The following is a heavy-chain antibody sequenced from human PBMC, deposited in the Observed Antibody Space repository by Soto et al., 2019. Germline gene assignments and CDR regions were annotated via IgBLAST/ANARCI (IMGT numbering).Heavy chain of an antibody. CDR3: AKLGTAMVYHFDD. CDR1: GFTFSSYG. CDR2: ISYDGSNK. V-gene: IGHV3-30*18. D-gene: IGHD5-18*01. J-gene: IGHJ4*02. Sequence: GGSLRLSCAASGFTFSSYGMHWVRQAPGKGLEWVAVISYDGSNKYYADSVKGRFTISRDNSKNTLYLQMNSLRAEDAAVYYWAKLGTAMVYHFDDWGKGTLVTVSS.